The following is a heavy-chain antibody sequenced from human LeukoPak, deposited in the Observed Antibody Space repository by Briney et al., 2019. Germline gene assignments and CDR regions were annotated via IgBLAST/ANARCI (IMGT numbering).Heavy chain of an antibody. Sequence: QPGGSLRLSCIVSGFTFTTYAMSWVRQAPGRGLEWVTTISAPGARTYYADSVKGRFTISRDDSKDTLYLQMNSLRAEDTAVYYCAQDESGGGVQLYYFASWGQGTLVTVSS. J-gene: IGHJ4*02. CDR2: ISAPGART. D-gene: IGHD5-18*01. CDR1: GFTFTTYA. CDR3: AQDESGGGVQLYYFAS. V-gene: IGHV3-23*01.